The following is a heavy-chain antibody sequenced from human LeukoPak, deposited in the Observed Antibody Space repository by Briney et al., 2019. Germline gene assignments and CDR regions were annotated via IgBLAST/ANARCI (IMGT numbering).Heavy chain of an antibody. CDR3: ASSILTGYYTMGY. Sequence: PGGSLRLSCAGSGFTFSSYGMHWVRQAPGKGLEWVAVISYDGSNKYYADSVKGRFTISRDNAKNSLYLQMNSLRAEDTAVYYCASSILTGYYTMGYWGQGTLVTVSS. V-gene: IGHV3-30*03. D-gene: IGHD3-9*01. CDR1: GFTFSSYG. J-gene: IGHJ4*02. CDR2: ISYDGSNK.